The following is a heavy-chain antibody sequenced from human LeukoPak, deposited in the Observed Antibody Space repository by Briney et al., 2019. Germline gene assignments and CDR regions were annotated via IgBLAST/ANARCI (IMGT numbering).Heavy chain of an antibody. D-gene: IGHD6-13*01. Sequence: GGSLRLSCAASGFTFSSYAMHWVHQAPGKGLEWVAVISYDGSNKYYADSVKGRFTISRDNSKNTLYLQMNSLRAEDTAVYYCAREEAAAGGYYFDYWGQGTLVTVSS. CDR2: ISYDGSNK. CDR3: AREEAAAGGYYFDY. V-gene: IGHV3-30-3*01. CDR1: GFTFSSYA. J-gene: IGHJ4*02.